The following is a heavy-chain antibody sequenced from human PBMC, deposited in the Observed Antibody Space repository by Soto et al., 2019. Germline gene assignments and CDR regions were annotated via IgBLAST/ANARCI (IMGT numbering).Heavy chain of an antibody. CDR2: INHSGST. V-gene: IGHV4-34*01. D-gene: IGHD3-3*01. CDR3: ATYDFWRKSGY. CDR1: GGSISTYY. J-gene: IGHJ4*02. Sequence: SETLSLTCAVSGGSISTYYWSWIRQPPGKGLEWIGEINHSGSTNYNPSLKSRVTISVDTSKNQFSLKLSSVTAADTAVYYCATYDFWRKSGYWGQGTLVTVSS.